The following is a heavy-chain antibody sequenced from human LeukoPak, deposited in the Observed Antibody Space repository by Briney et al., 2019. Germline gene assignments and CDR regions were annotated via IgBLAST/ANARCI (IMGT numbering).Heavy chain of an antibody. D-gene: IGHD4-17*01. Sequence: GGSLRLSCGASGFTFRNYAMSWVRQAPGQGLQWVSSISAGGESTFYADAVKGRSTIYRDNSKNTMSLQMKSLRAEDTAIYYCATNYGDYVNWFDPWGQGTLVTVSS. CDR3: ATNYGDYVNWFDP. V-gene: IGHV3-23*01. CDR1: GFTFRNYA. J-gene: IGHJ5*02. CDR2: ISAGGEST.